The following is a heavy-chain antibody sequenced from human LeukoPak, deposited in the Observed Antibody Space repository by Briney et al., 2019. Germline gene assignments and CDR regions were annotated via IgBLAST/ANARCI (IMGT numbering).Heavy chain of an antibody. Sequence: GGSLRLSCAASGFTFHDYDMSWVRQSPGKGLEWVSGINWNGDRTGYADSVKGRFTISRDNAKKSLYLQMNSLRAEDTALYYCARRDYYGSGSPDVWGQGTPVTVSS. V-gene: IGHV3-20*04. D-gene: IGHD3-10*01. CDR1: GFTFHDYD. J-gene: IGHJ4*02. CDR2: INWNGDRT. CDR3: ARRDYYGSGSPDV.